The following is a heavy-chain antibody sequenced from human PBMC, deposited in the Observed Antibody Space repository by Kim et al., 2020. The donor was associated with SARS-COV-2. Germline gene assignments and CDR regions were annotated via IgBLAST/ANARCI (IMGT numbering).Heavy chain of an antibody. D-gene: IGHD2-21*02. CDR2: INSDETLT. J-gene: IGHJ6*03. CDR3: AAVPGDPHYYSSRFMDV. V-gene: IGHV3-74*03. CDR1: GFTFTNYW. Sequence: GGSLRLSCAASGFTFTNYWMHWVRQAPGKGLVWVSRINSDETLTMYADSVKGRFTISRDNAKNTLYLQMSSLRAEDTAVYYCAAVPGDPHYYSSRFMDVWGKGTTVSVSS.